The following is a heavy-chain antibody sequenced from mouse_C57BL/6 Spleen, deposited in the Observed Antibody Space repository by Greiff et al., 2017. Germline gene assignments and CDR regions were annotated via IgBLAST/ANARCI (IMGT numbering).Heavy chain of an antibody. CDR1: GYSITSGYD. V-gene: IGHV3-1*01. CDR2: ISYSGST. CDR3: ARGYGNYGTVGYFDG. Sequence: DVKLQESGPGMVKPSQSLSLTCTVTGYSITSGYDWHWIRHFPGNKLEWMGYISYSGSTNYNPSLKSRISITHDTSKNHFFLKLNSVTTEDTATYYCARGYGNYGTVGYFDGWGTGTTVTVSS. J-gene: IGHJ1*03. D-gene: IGHD2-10*02.